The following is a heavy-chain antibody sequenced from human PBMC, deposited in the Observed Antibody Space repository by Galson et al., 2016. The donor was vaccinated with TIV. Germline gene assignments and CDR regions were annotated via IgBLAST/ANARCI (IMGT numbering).Heavy chain of an antibody. J-gene: IGHJ4*02. V-gene: IGHV3-74*01. D-gene: IGHD2-21*02. Sequence: SLRLSCAASGFTFSSDWMHWVRQGPGKGLVWVSRINSDGSRTNYADSVKGRFTISRDNAKNTLYLQMNSLRAEDTAVYYCTKDSSVSVVVTAKGFDYWGQGTLVTVSS. CDR1: GFTFSSDW. CDR3: TKDSSVSVVVTAKGFDY. CDR2: INSDGSRT.